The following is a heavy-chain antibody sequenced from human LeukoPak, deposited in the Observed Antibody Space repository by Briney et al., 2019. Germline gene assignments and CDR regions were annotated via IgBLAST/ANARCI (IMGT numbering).Heavy chain of an antibody. CDR1: GFTFSSYA. J-gene: IGHJ3*02. CDR2: ISGSGDIT. CDR3: ARGLLDDAFDI. Sequence: GGSLRLSCAASGFTFSSYAMTWVRQAPGKGLEWVSAISGSGDITYYADSVKGRFTISRDNSKNTLFLQMDSLRVEDTAVHYCARGLLDDAFDIWGQGTMVTVSS. V-gene: IGHV3-23*01. D-gene: IGHD1-1*01.